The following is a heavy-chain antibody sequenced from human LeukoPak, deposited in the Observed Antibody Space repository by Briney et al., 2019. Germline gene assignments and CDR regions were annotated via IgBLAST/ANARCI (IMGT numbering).Heavy chain of an antibody. J-gene: IGHJ4*02. CDR3: TAGIGHSDFDY. Sequence: GGSLRLSCAASGFTFSNAWMSWVRQAPGKGLEWVGRVKSKTNGGTTGYAAPVKGRFTISRDDSKNTYLQMNSLKSEDAAVYYCTAGIGHSDFDYWGQGTLVTVSS. CDR1: GFTFSNAW. CDR2: VKSKTNGGTT. V-gene: IGHV3-15*01. D-gene: IGHD6-13*01.